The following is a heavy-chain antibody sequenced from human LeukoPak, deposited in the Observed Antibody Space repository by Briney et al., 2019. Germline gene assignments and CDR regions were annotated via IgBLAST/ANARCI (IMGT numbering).Heavy chain of an antibody. Sequence: PGGSLRLSCAASGFTFSSYSMNWVRQAPGKGLEWVSYISSSGSTIYYADSVKGRFTISRDNAKNSLYLQMNSLRAEDTAVYYCARDPPSSAAQLDYWGQGTLVTVSS. V-gene: IGHV3-48*04. J-gene: IGHJ4*02. D-gene: IGHD6-13*01. CDR3: ARDPPSSAAQLDY. CDR2: ISSSGSTI. CDR1: GFTFSSYS.